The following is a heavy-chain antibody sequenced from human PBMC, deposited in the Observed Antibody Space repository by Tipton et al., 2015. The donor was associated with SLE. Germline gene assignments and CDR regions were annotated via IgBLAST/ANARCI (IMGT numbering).Heavy chain of an antibody. CDR1: GGSISSGSYY. V-gene: IGHV4-61*02. CDR3: ARQDFWSGYLVH. J-gene: IGHJ4*02. Sequence: TLSLTCTVSGGSISSGSYYWSWIRQPAGKGLEWIGRIYTGGSTNYNPSLKSRVTISVDTSKSQFSLKLSSVTAADTAVYYCARQDFWSGYLVHWGQGTLVTVSS. D-gene: IGHD3-3*01. CDR2: IYTGGST.